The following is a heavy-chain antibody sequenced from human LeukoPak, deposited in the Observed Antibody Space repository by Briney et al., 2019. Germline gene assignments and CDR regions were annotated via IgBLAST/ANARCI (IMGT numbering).Heavy chain of an antibody. D-gene: IGHD3-22*01. J-gene: IGHJ4*02. V-gene: IGHV1-2*02. CDR2: INPNSGGT. Sequence: ASVKVSCKASGYTFTGYYMHWVRQAPGQGLEWMGWINPNSGGTNYAQKFQGRVTMTRDTSISTVYMELSSLRSEDTAVYYCARTRISTYYYDSSGYYDYWGQGTLVTVSS. CDR1: GYTFTGYY. CDR3: ARTRISTYYYDSSGYYDY.